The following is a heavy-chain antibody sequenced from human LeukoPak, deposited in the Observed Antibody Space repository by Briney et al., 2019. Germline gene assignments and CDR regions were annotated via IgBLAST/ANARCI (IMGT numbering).Heavy chain of an antibody. D-gene: IGHD4-17*01. Sequence: GASVKVSCKAAGYTFTGYYMHWVRQAPGQGLEWMGWINPNSGGTNYAQKFQGRVTMTRDTSISTAYMELTRLRSDDTAVYYCARDNGDYWFDYWGQGTLVTVSS. J-gene: IGHJ4*02. V-gene: IGHV1-2*02. CDR3: ARDNGDYWFDY. CDR2: INPNSGGT. CDR1: GYTFTGYY.